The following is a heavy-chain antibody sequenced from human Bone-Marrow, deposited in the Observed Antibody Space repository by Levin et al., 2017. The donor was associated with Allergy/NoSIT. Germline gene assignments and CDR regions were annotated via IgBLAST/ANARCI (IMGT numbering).Heavy chain of an antibody. Sequence: LSLTCAASGFTFDDHDMLWVRQAPGQGLEWVAMISYNGGNKYYADSVKGRFTVSRDNLKNTLFLQMNGLRTDDTAVYYCAKPIFDFWSGYYYFGMDVWGHGTTVTVSS. CDR2: ISYNGGNK. V-gene: IGHV3-30*18. D-gene: IGHD3-3*01. J-gene: IGHJ6*02. CDR3: AKPIFDFWSGYYYFGMDV. CDR1: GFTFDDHD.